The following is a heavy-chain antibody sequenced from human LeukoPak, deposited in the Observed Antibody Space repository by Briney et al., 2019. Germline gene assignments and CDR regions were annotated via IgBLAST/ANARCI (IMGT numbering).Heavy chain of an antibody. Sequence: GEPLKISCMGSGYSFTSYWIGCVRQMPGKGLEWMGMVYPDDSDTRYSPCFQGQVTISADKSISTAYLQWKSLKASDSAMYYCARTFGAGGSRWAYYYMDVWGKGTTVTVSS. CDR3: ARTFGAGGSRWAYYYMDV. J-gene: IGHJ6*03. CDR2: VYPDDSDT. CDR1: GYSFTSYW. V-gene: IGHV5-51*01. D-gene: IGHD3-10*01.